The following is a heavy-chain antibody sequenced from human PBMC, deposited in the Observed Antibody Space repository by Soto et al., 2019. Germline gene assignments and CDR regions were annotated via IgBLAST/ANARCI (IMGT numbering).Heavy chain of an antibody. J-gene: IGHJ6*03. CDR2: ISAYNGYT. V-gene: IGHV1-18*01. CDR3: AIDRGVAPPVAVNTHYYYYMAA. Sequence: QGQLVQCGVEVKKPGASVKVSCKASGYSFTNYGITWERQAPEQGFEWMEWISAYNGYTNYAQKFQGRVTMTTDARTNTAYLELRSLRSGDTAVYYCAIDRGVAPPVAVNTHYYYYMAAGGKGTTVT. CDR1: GYSFTNYG. D-gene: IGHD6-19*01.